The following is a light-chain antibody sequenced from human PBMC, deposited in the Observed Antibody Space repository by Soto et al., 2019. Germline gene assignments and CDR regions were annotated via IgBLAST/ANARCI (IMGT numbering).Light chain of an antibody. CDR3: QQRSNWPPYT. J-gene: IGKJ2*01. Sequence: EIVLTQSPATLSLSPGERATLSCRASQSVSSYLAWYQQKPGQAPRLLIYDASNRATGIPARFSGSGPGTDFTLTISSLEPEDFAVYYCQQRSNWPPYTFVQGTKLEIK. CDR1: QSVSSY. CDR2: DAS. V-gene: IGKV3-11*01.